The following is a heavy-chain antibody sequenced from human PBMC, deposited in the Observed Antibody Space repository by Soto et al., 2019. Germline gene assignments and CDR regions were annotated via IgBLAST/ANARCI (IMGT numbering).Heavy chain of an antibody. CDR3: ARALPVAKGGFDP. CDR1: GFTVSNTY. D-gene: IGHD2-2*01. V-gene: IGHV3-53*01. CDR2: IYTAGGT. J-gene: IGHJ5*02. Sequence: PGGSLRLSCAASGFTVSNTYTTWVRQPPGKGLECVSVIYTAGGTNYADSVKGRFIISRDNSKNTLYLQMNSLRAEDTAVYYCARALPVAKGGFDPWGQGTL.